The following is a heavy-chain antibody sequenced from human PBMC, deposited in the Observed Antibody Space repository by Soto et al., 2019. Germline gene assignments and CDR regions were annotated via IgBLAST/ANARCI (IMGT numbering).Heavy chain of an antibody. Sequence: PSETLSLTCTVSGSSINRSGYYWGWIRQPPWKGLEWIGSMFYGVSTYYNPSLKSRVTVSVDTSKNQFSLNLRSVTAADTAVYYCARLPSRHLVDYWGQGTLVNVSS. D-gene: IGHD3-3*02. CDR3: ARLPSRHLVDY. CDR2: MFYGVST. V-gene: IGHV4-39*01. CDR1: GSSINRSGYY. J-gene: IGHJ4*02.